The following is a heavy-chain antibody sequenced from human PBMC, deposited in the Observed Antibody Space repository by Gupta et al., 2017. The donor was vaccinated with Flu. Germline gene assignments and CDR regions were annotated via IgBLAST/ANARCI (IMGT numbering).Heavy chain of an antibody. CDR1: GFTFSGSA. V-gene: IGHV3-73*01. Sequence: EVHLVESGGGLVQPGGSLKLSCAASGFTFSGSALHWVRQASGKGLEWVGRIRSKANSYATGYAASVKGRFTISRDDSKNTAYLQMNSLKTEDTAVYYCTRRGYSYGYDYWGQGTLVTVPS. J-gene: IGHJ4*02. CDR2: IRSKANSYAT. CDR3: TRRGYSYGYDY. D-gene: IGHD5-18*01.